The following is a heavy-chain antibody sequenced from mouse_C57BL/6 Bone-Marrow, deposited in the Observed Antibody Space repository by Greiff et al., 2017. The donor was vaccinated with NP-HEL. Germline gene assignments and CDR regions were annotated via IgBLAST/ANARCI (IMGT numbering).Heavy chain of an antibody. CDR2: IYPGDGDT. V-gene: IGHV1-82*01. CDR3: ARGDYSNTGFAY. Sequence: QVQLQQSGPELVKPGASVKISCKASGYAFSSSWMNWVKQRPGKGLEWIGRIYPGDGDTNYNGKFKGKATLTADKSSSTAYMQLSSLTSEDSAVYFGARGDYSNTGFAYWGQGTLVTVSA. J-gene: IGHJ3*01. D-gene: IGHD2-5*01. CDR1: GYAFSSSW.